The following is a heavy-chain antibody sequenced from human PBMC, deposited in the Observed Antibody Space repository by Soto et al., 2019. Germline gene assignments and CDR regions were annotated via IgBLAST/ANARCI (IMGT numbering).Heavy chain of an antibody. J-gene: IGHJ4*02. CDR1: GFTFSRYA. CDR2: ISGSGAGT. D-gene: IGHD4-4*01. Sequence: PGGSQRLSCEACGFTFSRYAMSWVRQTPGKGLEWVSAISGSGAGTYYADSVKGRFTISRDNSKNTLYLQMNSLRAEDTAVYYCAKAPYGVTFPFDYWGQGTLVTVSS. V-gene: IGHV3-23*01. CDR3: AKAPYGVTFPFDY.